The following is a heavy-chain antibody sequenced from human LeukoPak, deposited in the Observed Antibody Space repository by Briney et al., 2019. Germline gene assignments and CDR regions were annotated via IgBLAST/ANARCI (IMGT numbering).Heavy chain of an antibody. CDR2: IIPIFGTA. Sequence: ASVKVSCKASGGTFSSYAISWVRQAPGQGLEWMGGIIPIFGTANYAQKFQGRVTITTDESTSTAYMELSSLRSEDTAVYYCASGYYDSSGYFDYWGQGTLVTVSS. J-gene: IGHJ4*02. V-gene: IGHV1-69*05. D-gene: IGHD3-22*01. CDR1: GGTFSSYA. CDR3: ASGYYDSSGYFDY.